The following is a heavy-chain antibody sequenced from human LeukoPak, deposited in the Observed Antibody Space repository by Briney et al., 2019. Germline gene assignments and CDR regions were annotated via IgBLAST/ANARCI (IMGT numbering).Heavy chain of an antibody. CDR1: GFTFSSYE. Sequence: AGGSLRLSCAASGFTFSSYEMNWVRQAPGKGLEWVSYISSSGSTIYYADSVKGRFTISRDNAKNSLYLQMNSLTAEDTAVYYCAREQPTDDYGCNCFDYWGQGTLVTVSS. CDR2: ISSSGSTI. J-gene: IGHJ4*02. D-gene: IGHD4-23*01. V-gene: IGHV3-48*03. CDR3: AREQPTDDYGCNCFDY.